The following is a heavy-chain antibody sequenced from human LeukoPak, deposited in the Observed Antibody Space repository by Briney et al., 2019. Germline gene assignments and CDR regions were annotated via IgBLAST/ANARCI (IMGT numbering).Heavy chain of an antibody. CDR2: IDPSDSYI. D-gene: IGHD2-15*01. Sequence: GESLRISCKGSGYSFTSYWISWVRQLPGKGLEWVGRIDPSDSYIDYSPSFQGHVTFSVDNSVNTAYLQWNNLKVSDTAMYYCARLQDDFYGPDVWGQGTTVTVSS. CDR3: ARLQDDFYGPDV. V-gene: IGHV5-10-1*01. J-gene: IGHJ6*01. CDR1: GYSFTSYW.